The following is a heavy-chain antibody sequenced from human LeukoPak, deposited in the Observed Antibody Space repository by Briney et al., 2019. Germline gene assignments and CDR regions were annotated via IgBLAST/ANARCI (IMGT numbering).Heavy chain of an antibody. CDR1: GFTFSSYA. D-gene: IGHD2-2*01. Sequence: PGGSLRLSCAASGFTFSSYAMSWVRQAPGKGLEWVGFIRSKAYGGTTEYAASVKGRFTISRDDSKSIAYLQMNSLKTEDTAVYYCTRDPHVVVPAAYPYYYGMDVWGQGTTVTVSS. J-gene: IGHJ6*02. CDR2: IRSKAYGGTT. CDR3: TRDPHVVVPAAYPYYYGMDV. V-gene: IGHV3-49*04.